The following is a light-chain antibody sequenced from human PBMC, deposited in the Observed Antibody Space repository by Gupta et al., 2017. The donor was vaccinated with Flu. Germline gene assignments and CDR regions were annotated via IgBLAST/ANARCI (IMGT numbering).Light chain of an antibody. CDR2: GAS. J-gene: IGKJ5*01. V-gene: IGKV1-16*01. Sequence: IHMTQSPSSLSASVGDSVTITCRASQHIRNSLVWFQQKPGNAPKSLMYGASTLQIGVPSRFSGSGSGTEFTLTISSLQPEDSAMYYCQQSKSYPITFGQGTRLEIK. CDR3: QQSKSYPIT. CDR1: QHIRNS.